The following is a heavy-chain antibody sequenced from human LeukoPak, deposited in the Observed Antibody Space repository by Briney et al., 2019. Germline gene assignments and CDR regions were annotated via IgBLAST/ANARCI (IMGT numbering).Heavy chain of an antibody. J-gene: IGHJ4*02. CDR3: ARGKNNAFDY. CDR2: TYYRARWYN. D-gene: IGHD2/OR15-2a*01. CDR1: RDSASATNGVA. Sequence: SQTPSLSCAMSRDSASATNGVAWTWIRQSPSRGLEWLGRTYYRARWYNDYAESVKSRITVNPATSKNQFSLQLNSVTPEDTAVYYCARGKNNAFDYWGEGALVTVSS. V-gene: IGHV6-1*01.